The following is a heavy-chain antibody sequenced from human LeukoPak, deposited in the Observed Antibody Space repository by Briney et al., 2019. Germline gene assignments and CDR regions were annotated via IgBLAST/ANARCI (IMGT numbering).Heavy chain of an antibody. J-gene: IGHJ4*02. CDR2: ISSSSSYI. D-gene: IGHD3-9*01. CDR3: ARDTKGYDILTGYYFMDY. Sequence: GSLRLSCAASGFTFSSYSMNWVRQAPGKGLEWVSSISSSSSYIYYADSVKGRFTISRDNAKNSLYLQMNSLRAEDTAVYYCARDTKGYDILTGYYFMDYWGQGTLVTVSS. V-gene: IGHV3-21*01. CDR1: GFTFSSYS.